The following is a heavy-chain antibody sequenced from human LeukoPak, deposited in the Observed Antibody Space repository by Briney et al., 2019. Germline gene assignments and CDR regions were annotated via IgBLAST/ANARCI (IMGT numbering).Heavy chain of an antibody. CDR2: INAGNGNT. V-gene: IGHV1-3*01. CDR1: GYTFTTYA. Sequence: ASVTVSCTASGYTFTTYAMHWVRQAPGQRLEWMGWINAGNGNTKYSQKFQGRVTITADESTSTAYMELSSLRSEDTAVYYCARVLDADSSGYYFDAFDIWGQGTMVTVSS. J-gene: IGHJ3*02. CDR3: ARVLDADSSGYYFDAFDI. D-gene: IGHD3-22*01.